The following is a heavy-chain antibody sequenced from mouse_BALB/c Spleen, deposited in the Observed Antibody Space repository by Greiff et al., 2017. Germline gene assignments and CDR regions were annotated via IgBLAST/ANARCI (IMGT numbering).Heavy chain of an antibody. J-gene: IGHJ3*01. V-gene: IGHV1S56*01. Sequence: VQRVESGPELVKPGALVKISCKASGYTFTSYDINWVKQRPGQGLEWIGWLYPGDGSTKYNEKFKGKATLTADKSSSTAYMQLSSLTSENSAVYFCERSYYGSSPAWFAYWGQGTLVTVSA. CDR2: LYPGDGST. CDR3: ERSYYGSSPAWFAY. D-gene: IGHD1-1*01. CDR1: GYTFTSYD.